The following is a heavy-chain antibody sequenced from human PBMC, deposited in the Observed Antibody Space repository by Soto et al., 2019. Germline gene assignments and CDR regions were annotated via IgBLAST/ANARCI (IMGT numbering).Heavy chain of an antibody. CDR3: ARISQDPAHYYYYMDV. CDR2: IYYSGST. Sequence: NPSETLSLTCTVSGGPISSSSYYWGWIRQPPGKGLEWIGSIYYSGSTYYNPSLKSRVTISVDTSKNQFSLKLSSVTAADTAVYYCARISQDPAHYYYYMDVWGKGTTVTVSS. V-gene: IGHV4-39*01. CDR1: GGPISSSSYY. J-gene: IGHJ6*03.